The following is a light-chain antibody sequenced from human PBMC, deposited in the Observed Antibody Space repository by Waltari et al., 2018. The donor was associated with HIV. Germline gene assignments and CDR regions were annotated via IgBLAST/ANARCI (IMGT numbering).Light chain of an antibody. V-gene: IGLV2-11*01. CDR2: HFT. CDR1: SSDVGGYDY. Sequence: QSALTQPRSVSGSPGQSVTISCTGASSDVGGYDYVSWYQHHPGKAPKLIIYHFTKRPSGVPDRFSGSKSCNTASLTISGLQAEYEADYYCCSYAGDSSYVFGTGTEVTV. J-gene: IGLJ1*01. CDR3: CSYAGDSSYV.